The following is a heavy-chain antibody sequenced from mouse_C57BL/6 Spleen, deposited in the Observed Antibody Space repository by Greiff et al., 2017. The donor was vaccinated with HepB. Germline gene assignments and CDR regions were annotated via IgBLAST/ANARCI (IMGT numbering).Heavy chain of an antibody. D-gene: IGHD1-1*01. Sequence: QVQLQQSGPELVKPGASVKISCKASGYAFSSSWMNWVKQRPGKGLEWIGRIYPGDGDTNYNGKFKGKATLTADKSSSTAYMQLSSLTSEDSAVYCCARSGSPYYAMDYWGQGTSVTVSS. CDR2: IYPGDGDT. CDR1: GYAFSSSW. V-gene: IGHV1-82*01. J-gene: IGHJ4*01. CDR3: ARSGSPYYAMDY.